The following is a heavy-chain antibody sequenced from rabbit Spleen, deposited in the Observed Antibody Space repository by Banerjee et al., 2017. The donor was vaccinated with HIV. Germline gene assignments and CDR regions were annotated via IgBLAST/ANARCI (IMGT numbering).Heavy chain of an antibody. V-gene: IGHV1S45*01. CDR1: GFSFSSRYY. Sequence: QEQLEESGGDLVKPEGSLTLTCTASGFSFSSRYYMCWVRQAPGKGLEWIGCIGFGSTGNTYYATWAKGRFTISKTSSTTVTLEMTSLTVADTATYFCARVSESSGWGEDLWGQGTLVTVS. CDR2: IGFGSTGNT. CDR3: ARVSESSGWGEDL. D-gene: IGHD4-1*01. J-gene: IGHJ6*01.